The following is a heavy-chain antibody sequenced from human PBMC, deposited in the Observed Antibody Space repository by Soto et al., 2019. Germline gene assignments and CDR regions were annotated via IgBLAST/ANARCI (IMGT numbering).Heavy chain of an antibody. D-gene: IGHD3-3*01. J-gene: IGHJ6*02. Sequence: SVKVSCKASGYTFTSYGISWVRQAPGQGLEWMGWISAYNGNTNYAQKLQGRVTMTTDTSTSTAYMELRSLRSDDTAVYYCAREIIRRYYDFWSGYPPVGMDVWGQGTTVTVSS. CDR3: AREIIRRYYDFWSGYPPVGMDV. CDR2: ISAYNGNT. V-gene: IGHV1-18*04. CDR1: GYTFTSYG.